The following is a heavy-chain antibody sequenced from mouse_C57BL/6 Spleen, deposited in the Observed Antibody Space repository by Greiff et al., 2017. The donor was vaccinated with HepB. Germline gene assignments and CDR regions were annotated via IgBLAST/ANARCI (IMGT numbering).Heavy chain of an antibody. CDR2: IYPRDGST. J-gene: IGHJ4*01. D-gene: IGHD2-5*01. CDR3: ARSGMEYYSNYGGMDY. Sequence: LQESDAELVKPGASVKISCKVSGYTFTDHTIHWMKQRPEQGLEWIGYIYPRDGSTKYNEKFKGKATLTADKSSSTAYMQLNSLTSEDSAVYFCARSGMEYYSNYGGMDYWGQGTSVTVSS. CDR1: GYTFTDHT. V-gene: IGHV1-78*01.